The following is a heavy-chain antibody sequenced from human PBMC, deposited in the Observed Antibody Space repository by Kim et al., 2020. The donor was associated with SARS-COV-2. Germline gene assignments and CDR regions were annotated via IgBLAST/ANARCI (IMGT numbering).Heavy chain of an antibody. Sequence: SVKVSCKASGGTFSSYAISWVRQAPGQGLEWMGRIIPILGIANYAQKFQGRVTITADKSTSTAYMELSSLRSEDTAVYYCASPQRLSTVVTIPWDYYYGMDVWGQGTTVTVSS. J-gene: IGHJ6*02. V-gene: IGHV1-69*04. CDR2: IIPILGIA. CDR1: GGTFSSYA. CDR3: ASPQRLSTVVTIPWDYYYGMDV. D-gene: IGHD4-17*01.